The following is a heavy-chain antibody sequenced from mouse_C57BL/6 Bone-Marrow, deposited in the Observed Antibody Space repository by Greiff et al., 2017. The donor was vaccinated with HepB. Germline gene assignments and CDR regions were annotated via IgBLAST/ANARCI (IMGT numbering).Heavy chain of an antibody. J-gene: IGHJ2*01. CDR2: INPSTGGT. Sequence: SGYSFTGYYMNWVKQSPEKSLEWIGEINPSTGGTTYNQKFKAKATLTVDKSSSTAYMQLKSLTSEDSAVYYCARGAGTDYWGQGTTLTVSS. CDR1: GYSFTGYY. CDR3: ARGAGTDY. D-gene: IGHD4-1*01. V-gene: IGHV1-42*01.